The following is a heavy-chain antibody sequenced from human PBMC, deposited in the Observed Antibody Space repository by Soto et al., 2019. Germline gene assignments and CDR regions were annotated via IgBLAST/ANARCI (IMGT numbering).Heavy chain of an antibody. J-gene: IGHJ6*02. V-gene: IGHV1-3*01. Sequence: QVQLVQSGAEVKKPGASVKVSCKASGYTFTSYAMHWVRQAPGQRLEWMGWINAGNGNTKYSQKFQGRVTITRDTSAGTTYKKLSSVRSEDKTVYYCASEEGTGVVRDYDGMDVWGPGNTVNVSS. CDR2: INAGNGNT. D-gene: IGHD3-10*01. CDR3: ASEEGTGVVRDYDGMDV. CDR1: GYTFTSYA.